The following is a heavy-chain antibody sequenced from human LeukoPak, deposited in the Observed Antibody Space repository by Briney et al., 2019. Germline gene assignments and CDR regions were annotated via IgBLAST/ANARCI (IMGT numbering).Heavy chain of an antibody. D-gene: IGHD2-2*02. CDR2: ITSKRERGTT. Sequence: GASLTLSCAVSAFTFSIGWTGCVPPAPGRGRECVVRITSKRERGTTNFAARVKARFNISRDGSTNTVNLHMNSLKTEDTAVYFCTSNVYGSTSSWYTLDNWGQGTLVAVSP. V-gene: IGHV3-15*01. CDR3: TSNVYGSTSSWYTLDN. J-gene: IGHJ4*02. CDR1: AFTFSIGW.